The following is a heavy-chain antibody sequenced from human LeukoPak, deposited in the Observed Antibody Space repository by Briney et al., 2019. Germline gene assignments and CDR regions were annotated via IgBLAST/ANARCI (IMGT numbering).Heavy chain of an antibody. D-gene: IGHD5-18*01. CDR3: ARGTSGYSHGSGSEFDY. J-gene: IGHJ4*02. CDR1: GFTFSSYE. V-gene: IGHV3-48*03. Sequence: GGSLRLSCAASGFTFSSYEMNWVRQAPGKGLEWVSYISSSGSTIYYADSVKGRFTISRDNAKNSLYLQMNSLRAEDTAVYYCARGTSGYSHGSGSEFDYWGQGTLVTVSS. CDR2: ISSSGSTI.